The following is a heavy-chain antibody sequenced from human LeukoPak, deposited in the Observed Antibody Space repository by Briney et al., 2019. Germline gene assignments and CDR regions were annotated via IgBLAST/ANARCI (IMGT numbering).Heavy chain of an antibody. CDR2: VYYSGST. Sequence: GSLRLSCSASGFTFSTYFMHWVRQAPGKGLEWIGNVYYSGSTRHNPSLKSRVTISVDTSKNQISLRLSSVTAADTAIYYCARDRGLWSGPDYWGQGTLDTVAS. J-gene: IGHJ4*02. CDR1: GFTFSTYF. D-gene: IGHD3-3*01. V-gene: IGHV4-59*01. CDR3: ARDRGLWSGPDY.